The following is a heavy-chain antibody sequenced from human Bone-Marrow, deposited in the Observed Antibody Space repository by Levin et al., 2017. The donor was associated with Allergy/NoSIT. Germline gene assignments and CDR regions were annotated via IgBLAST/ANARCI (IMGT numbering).Heavy chain of an antibody. CDR3: ARDRLLWFGESNYYMDV. D-gene: IGHD3-10*01. CDR1: GYTFTSYY. Sequence: GASVKVSCKASGYTFTSYYMHWVRQAPGQGLEWMGIINPSGGSTSYAQKFQGRVTMTRDTSTSTVYMELSSLRSEDTAVYYCARDRLLWFGESNYYMDVWGKGTTVTVSS. V-gene: IGHV1-46*03. J-gene: IGHJ6*03. CDR2: INPSGGST.